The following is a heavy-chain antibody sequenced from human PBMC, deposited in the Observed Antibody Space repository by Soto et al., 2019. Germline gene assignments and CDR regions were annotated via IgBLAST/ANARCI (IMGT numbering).Heavy chain of an antibody. V-gene: IGHV1-69*04. Sequence: EVKKPGSSVKVSCKASGGTFSSYTISWVRQAPGQGLEWMGRIIPILGIANDAQKFQGRVTITADKPTSTAYMELSSLRSEDTAVYYCAREEDIVVVPAALGGMDVWGQGTTVTVSS. CDR2: IIPILGIA. J-gene: IGHJ6*02. D-gene: IGHD2-2*01. CDR3: AREEDIVVVPAALGGMDV. CDR1: GGTFSSYT.